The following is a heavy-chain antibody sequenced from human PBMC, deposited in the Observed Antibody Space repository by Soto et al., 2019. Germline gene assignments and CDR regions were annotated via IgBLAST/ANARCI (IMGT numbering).Heavy chain of an antibody. V-gene: IGHV4-59*01. D-gene: IGHD2-15*01. CDR3: ARVGGVAARTFDY. CDR2: LYYSGNT. CDR1: GGSISPFY. Sequence: PSETLSLTCTVSGGSISPFYWSWVWQPPGKGLEWIGYLYYSGNTNYNPSLKSRVTISVDASKNQVSLRLTSVTAADTAVYYCARVGGVAARTFDYWGQGTVVTVSS. J-gene: IGHJ4*02.